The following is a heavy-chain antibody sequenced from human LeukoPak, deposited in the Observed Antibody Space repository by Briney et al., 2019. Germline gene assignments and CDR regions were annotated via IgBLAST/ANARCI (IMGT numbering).Heavy chain of an antibody. Sequence: SETLSLICTVSGGSISGSSYYWGWIRQPPGKGLEWIGSIYYSGSTYYNPSLKSRVTISVDTSKNQFSLKLSSVTAADTAVYYCARPVVPARDAFDIWGQGAMVTVSS. CDR1: GGSISGSSYY. CDR3: ARPVVPARDAFDI. D-gene: IGHD2-2*01. CDR2: IYYSGST. V-gene: IGHV4-39*01. J-gene: IGHJ3*02.